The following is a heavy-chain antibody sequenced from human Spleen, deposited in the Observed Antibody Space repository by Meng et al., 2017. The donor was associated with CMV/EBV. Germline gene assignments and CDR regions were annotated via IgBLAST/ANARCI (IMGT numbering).Heavy chain of an antibody. V-gene: IGHV4-59*13. CDR1: GFTFDDYP. CDR3: ARGSHPRLDY. J-gene: IGHJ4*02. D-gene: IGHD6-6*01. Sequence: GSLRLSCAASGFTFDDYPMHWVRQAPGKGLEWIGYIYYSGRTNYNPSLKSRVTISVDTSKNQFSLELSSVTAADTAVYYCARGSHPRLDYWGQGTLVTVSS. CDR2: IYYSGRT.